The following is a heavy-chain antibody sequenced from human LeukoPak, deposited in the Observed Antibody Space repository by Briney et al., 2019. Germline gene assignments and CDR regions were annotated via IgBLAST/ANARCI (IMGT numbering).Heavy chain of an antibody. Sequence: GASVKVSCKASGYNFTSYYMHWVRQAPGQGLEWMGWISVYNVKTHYAQNLQGRVSMTTDTSTSTAYMELRSLRSDDTAVYYCARGTSSYSDYNTFDYWGQGTMVSVSS. J-gene: IGHJ4*02. CDR1: GYNFTSYY. D-gene: IGHD4-11*01. V-gene: IGHV1-18*04. CDR2: ISVYNVKT. CDR3: ARGTSSYSDYNTFDY.